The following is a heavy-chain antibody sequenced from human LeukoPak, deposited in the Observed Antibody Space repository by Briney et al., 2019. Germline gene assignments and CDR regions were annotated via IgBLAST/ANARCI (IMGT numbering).Heavy chain of an antibody. D-gene: IGHD4-11*01. J-gene: IGHJ4*02. CDR2: ISSSSSTI. Sequence: PGGSLRLSCAASGFTSSSYSINWVRQAPGKGLEWVSYISSSSSTIDYADSVKGRFTISRDNAKNSLYLQMNSLRAEDTAVYYCAPIYSNGPFDYWGQGTLVTVSS. V-gene: IGHV3-48*04. CDR3: APIYSNGPFDY. CDR1: GFTSSSYS.